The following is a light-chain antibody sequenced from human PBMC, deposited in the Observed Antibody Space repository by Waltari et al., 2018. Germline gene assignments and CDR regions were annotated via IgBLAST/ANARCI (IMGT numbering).Light chain of an antibody. V-gene: IGKV4-1*01. Sequence: DIIISQSPDSLSVSLGERAPLNRTATHSLLYDANNRDYLAWFQQKPGQPPTFLIYWASTRESGVPDRFSGSGSGTDFTLTITSLQAEDVGVYYCQQYYTHPITFGQGTRLEI. J-gene: IGKJ5*01. CDR3: QQYYTHPIT. CDR1: HSLLYDANNRDY. CDR2: WAS.